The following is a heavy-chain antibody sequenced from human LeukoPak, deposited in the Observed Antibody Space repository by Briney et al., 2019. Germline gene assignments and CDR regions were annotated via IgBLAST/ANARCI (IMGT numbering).Heavy chain of an antibody. J-gene: IGHJ4*02. V-gene: IGHV4-39*01. CDR1: GGSISSTSHY. CDR2: IYYSGST. Sequence: NPSETLSLTCTVSGGSISSTSHYWGWVRQPPGKGLEWIVNIYYSGSTYYNPSLKSRVTLSVDTSKNQFSLKLSSVTAADTAVYYCARHEGYSYDYWGQGTLVTVSS. CDR3: ARHEGYSYDY.